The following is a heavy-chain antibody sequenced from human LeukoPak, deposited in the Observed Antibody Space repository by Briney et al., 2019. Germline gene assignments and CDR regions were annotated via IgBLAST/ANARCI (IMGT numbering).Heavy chain of an antibody. CDR2: IIPIFGTA. J-gene: IGHJ4*02. D-gene: IGHD2-2*02. Sequence: GASVTVSCTASGGTFSSYAISWVRQAPGQGLEWMGGIIPIFGTANYAQKFQGRVTITADESTSTAYMELSSLRSEDTAVYYCARLGYCSSTSCYRSGLFDYWGQGTLVTVSS. CDR1: GGTFSSYA. CDR3: ARLGYCSSTSCYRSGLFDY. V-gene: IGHV1-69*13.